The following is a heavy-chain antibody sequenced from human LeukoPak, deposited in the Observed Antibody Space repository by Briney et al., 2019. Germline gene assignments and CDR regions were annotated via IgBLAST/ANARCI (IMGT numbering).Heavy chain of an antibody. J-gene: IGHJ4*02. D-gene: IGHD3-9*01. CDR1: RFTFSNYA. CDR2: ISGGAGST. CDR3: ARYLPMAGTESPLFDY. Sequence: GGSLRLSCAASRFTFSNYAMTWVRQAPGKGLEWVSAISGGAGSTYYADSVKGRFTISRDNSKNTVHLQMNSLRAEDTAVYYCARYLPMAGTESPLFDYWGQGTLVTVSS. V-gene: IGHV3-23*01.